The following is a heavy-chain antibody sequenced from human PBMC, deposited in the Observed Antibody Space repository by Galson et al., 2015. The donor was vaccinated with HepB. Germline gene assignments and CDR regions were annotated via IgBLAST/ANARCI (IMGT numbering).Heavy chain of an antibody. V-gene: IGHV3-23*01. CDR3: AKPPARGGYYYYGMDV. J-gene: IGHJ6*02. CDR1: GFTFSSYA. D-gene: IGHD3-10*01. Sequence: SLRLSCAASGFTFSSYAMSWVRQAPGKGLEWVSAISGSGGSTHYADSVKGRFTISRDNSKNTLYLQMNSLRAEDTAVYYCAKPPARGGYYYYGMDVWGQGTTVTVSS. CDR2: ISGSGGST.